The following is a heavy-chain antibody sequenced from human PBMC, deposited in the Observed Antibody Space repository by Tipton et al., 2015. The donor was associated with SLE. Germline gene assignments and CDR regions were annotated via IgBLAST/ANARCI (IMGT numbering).Heavy chain of an antibody. CDR3: ARAQRLVRWLDP. D-gene: IGHD6-13*01. V-gene: IGHV4-34*01. Sequence: TLTLTCAVYGGSFSGYYGSWIRQAPGKGLEWIGEINHSGSPNYNPSLKSRITISVDTSKNQFSLKLSSVTAADTAVYYCARAQRLVRWLDPWGQGTLVTVSS. J-gene: IGHJ5*02. CDR2: INHSGSP. CDR1: GGSFSGYY.